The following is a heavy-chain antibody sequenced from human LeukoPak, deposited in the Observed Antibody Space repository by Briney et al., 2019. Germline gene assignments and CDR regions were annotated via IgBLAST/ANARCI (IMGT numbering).Heavy chain of an antibody. D-gene: IGHD4-11*01. V-gene: IGHV3-21*01. CDR3: ARDRTTVTLIGPFDY. CDR1: GFTFSSYS. Sequence: PGGFLRLSCVASGFTFSSYSMNWVRQAPGKGLEWVSSISSSSSYIYYADSVKGRFTISRDNAKNSLYLQMNSLRAEDTAVYYCARDRTTVTLIGPFDYWGQGTLVTVSS. J-gene: IGHJ4*02. CDR2: ISSSSSYI.